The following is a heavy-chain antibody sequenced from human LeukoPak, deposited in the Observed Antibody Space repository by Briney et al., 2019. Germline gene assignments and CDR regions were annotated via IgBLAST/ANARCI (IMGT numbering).Heavy chain of an antibody. Sequence: GGSLRLSCAAPGFTFNDYYMSWTRQAPGKGLEWLSYINIGGTNTHYADSVKGRFTISRDNAKKSLYLEMNNLRAEDTAVYYCATDGAGFDTWGQGVLVTVSS. J-gene: IGHJ5*02. V-gene: IGHV3-11*01. CDR3: ATDGAGFDT. CDR2: INIGGTNT. CDR1: GFTFNDYY.